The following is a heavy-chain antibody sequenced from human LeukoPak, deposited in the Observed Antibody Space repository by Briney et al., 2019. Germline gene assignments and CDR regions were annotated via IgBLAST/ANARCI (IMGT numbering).Heavy chain of an antibody. D-gene: IGHD3-22*01. CDR2: MYYSVST. Sequence: PSETLCLTCAVSGGSISSSNYCWGWIRQPPGKGLEWMGSMYYSVSTYYNTSLDSRVTNSVDTSNNQYSLILSSVNAADTAVYYCARHGRYYDRTRYYFDYWGQGTLVTVSS. CDR1: GGSISSSNYC. J-gene: IGHJ4*01. V-gene: IGHV4-39*01. CDR3: ARHGRYYDRTRYYFDY.